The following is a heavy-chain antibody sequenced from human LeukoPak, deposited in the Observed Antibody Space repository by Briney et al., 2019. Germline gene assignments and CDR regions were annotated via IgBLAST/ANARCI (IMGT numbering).Heavy chain of an antibody. D-gene: IGHD5-18*01. J-gene: IGHJ4*02. CDR1: GSSNSSGHY. Sequence: SETLSLTCTVSGSSNSSGHYWGWIRQPPGKGLEWTGSIYHSGSAYYNPSLKSRVTISVDTSKNQFSLKLSSVTAADTAVYYCARAFLDTAMAFDYWGQGTLVTVAS. CDR2: IYHSGSA. V-gene: IGHV4-38-2*02. CDR3: ARAFLDTAMAFDY.